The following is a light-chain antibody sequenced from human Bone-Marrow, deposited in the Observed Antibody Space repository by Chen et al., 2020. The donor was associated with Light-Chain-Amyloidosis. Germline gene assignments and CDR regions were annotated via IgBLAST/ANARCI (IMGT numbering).Light chain of an antibody. Sequence: SYVLTQPSSVSVAPGQTATIACGGNNIGTRSVHWYQQTPGQAPLPVVDDDSDRPSGSPERWSGSNSGNTAAMTLSRGEAEDAADYYWQVWDRSRDRPVFGGGTKLTVL. J-gene: IGLJ3*02. CDR1: NIGTRS. CDR3: QVWDRSRDRPV. V-gene: IGLV3-21*02. CDR2: DDS.